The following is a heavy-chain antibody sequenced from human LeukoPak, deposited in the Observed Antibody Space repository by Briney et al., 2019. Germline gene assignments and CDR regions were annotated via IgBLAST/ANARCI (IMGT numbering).Heavy chain of an antibody. D-gene: IGHD6-6*01. Sequence: ASVKVSCKASGYTFTSYGISWVRQAPGQGLEWMGWISAYNGNTNYAQKLQGRVTTTTDTSTSTAYMELRSLRSDDTAVYYCARDMISSSSYYYYYYMDVWGKGTTVTVSS. V-gene: IGHV1-18*01. CDR1: GYTFTSYG. CDR2: ISAYNGNT. J-gene: IGHJ6*03. CDR3: ARDMISSSSYYYYYYMDV.